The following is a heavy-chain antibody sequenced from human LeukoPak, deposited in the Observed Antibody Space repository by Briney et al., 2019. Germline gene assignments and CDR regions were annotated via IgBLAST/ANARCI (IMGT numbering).Heavy chain of an antibody. J-gene: IGHJ4*02. CDR2: IGSGGSTI. Sequence: GGSLRLSCVASGFTFSSYEMKWVRQAPGKGLEWVSYIGSGGSTIYYADSMKGRFTISRDNAKNSLYLQMNSLRAEDTAVYYCARGRYGSMWGQGTLVTVSS. D-gene: IGHD5-18*01. CDR3: ARGRYGSM. CDR1: GFTFSSYE. V-gene: IGHV3-48*03.